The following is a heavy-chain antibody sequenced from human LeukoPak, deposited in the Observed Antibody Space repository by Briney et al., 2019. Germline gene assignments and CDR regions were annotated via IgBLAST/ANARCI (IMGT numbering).Heavy chain of an antibody. D-gene: IGHD2-2*02. CDR2: IIPIFGTA. Sequence: ASVKVSCKASGGTFSSYAISWVRQAPGQGLEWMGRIIPIFGTANYAQKFQGRVTITADKSTTTAYMELSSLRSEDTAVYYCAKDSDTPGCFDYWGQGTPVTVSS. CDR1: GGTFSSYA. CDR3: AKDSDTPGCFDY. V-gene: IGHV1-69*06. J-gene: IGHJ4*02.